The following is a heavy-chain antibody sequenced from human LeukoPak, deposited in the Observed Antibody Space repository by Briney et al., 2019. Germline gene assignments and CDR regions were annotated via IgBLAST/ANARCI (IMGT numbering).Heavy chain of an antibody. CDR1: GGSISSGSYY. CDR3: ARGRDPVAAAGRMRFDP. J-gene: IGHJ5*02. V-gene: IGHV4-61*02. CDR2: IYSSGST. D-gene: IGHD6-13*01. Sequence: SQTLSLTCTVSGGSISSGSYYWSWIRQPAGKGLEWIGRIYSSGSTNYNPSLKSRVTISLDTSKNQFSLKLSSVTAADTAVYYCARGRDPVAAAGRMRFDPWGQGTLVTVSS.